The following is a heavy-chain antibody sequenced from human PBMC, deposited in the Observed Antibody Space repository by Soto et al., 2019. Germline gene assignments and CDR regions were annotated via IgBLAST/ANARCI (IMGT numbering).Heavy chain of an antibody. Sequence: SETLSLTCAVSGGSISSSNWWSWVRQPPGKGLEWIGEIYHSGSTNYNPSLKSRVTISVDKSKNQFSLKLSSVTAADTAVYYCARIGEQWLVNYYGMDVWGQGTTVTVCS. CDR2: IYHSGST. V-gene: IGHV4-4*02. CDR1: GGSISSSNW. D-gene: IGHD6-19*01. J-gene: IGHJ6*02. CDR3: ARIGEQWLVNYYGMDV.